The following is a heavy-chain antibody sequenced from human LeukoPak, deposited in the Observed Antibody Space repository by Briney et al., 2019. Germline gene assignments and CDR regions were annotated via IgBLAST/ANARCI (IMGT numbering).Heavy chain of an antibody. Sequence: GASVTVSCKASGYTFTNYYIHWVRQAPGQGLEWMGIINPSGGSTSYAQKFQGRVTMTRDTSTSTVYMELSSLRSDDTAVYYCARDAPGFFYDSSLYYPAVHYWGQGTLVTVSS. CDR2: INPSGGST. CDR3: ARDAPGFFYDSSLYYPAVHY. CDR1: GYTFTNYY. D-gene: IGHD3-22*01. V-gene: IGHV1-46*01. J-gene: IGHJ4*02.